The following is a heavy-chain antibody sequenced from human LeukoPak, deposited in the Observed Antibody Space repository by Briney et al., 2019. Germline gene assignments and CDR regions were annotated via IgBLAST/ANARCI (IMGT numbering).Heavy chain of an antibody. D-gene: IGHD2-15*01. Sequence: PGGSLRLSCAASGSTFSSYSMNWVRQAPGKGLEWVSSISSSSSYIYYADSVKGRFTISRDNAKNSLYLQMNSLRAEDTAVYYCARVIRVAVDAFDIWGQGTMVTVSS. CDR1: GSTFSSYS. CDR3: ARVIRVAVDAFDI. V-gene: IGHV3-21*01. CDR2: ISSSSSYI. J-gene: IGHJ3*02.